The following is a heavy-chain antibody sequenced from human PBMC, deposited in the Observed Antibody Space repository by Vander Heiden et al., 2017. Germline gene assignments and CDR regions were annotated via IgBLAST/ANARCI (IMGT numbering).Heavy chain of an antibody. CDR3: AKLPQLGHPIEDY. D-gene: IGHD1-1*01. J-gene: IGHJ4*02. Sequence: MSWVRQAPGKGLEWVSAISGSGGSTYYADSVKGRFTISRDNSKNTLYLQMNSLRAEDTAVYYCAKLPQLGHPIEDYWGQGTLVTVSS. V-gene: IGHV3-23*01. CDR2: ISGSGGST.